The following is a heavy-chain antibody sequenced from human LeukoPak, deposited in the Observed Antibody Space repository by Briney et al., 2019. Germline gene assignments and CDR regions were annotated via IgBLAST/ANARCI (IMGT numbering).Heavy chain of an antibody. CDR3: SRGPGVPGRFFVGDQ. CDR1: GFTFSSHW. V-gene: IGHV3-74*01. Sequence: GGSLRLSCAASGFTFSSHWMHWVRQAPGKGLVWVSRSNSDGSTTSYGDSVKGRFTISRDNAKNTLYLQMNSLRDEDTAVCYCSRGPGVPGRFFVGDQWGQGTLVTVSS. CDR2: SNSDGSTT. D-gene: IGHD3-10*01. J-gene: IGHJ4*02.